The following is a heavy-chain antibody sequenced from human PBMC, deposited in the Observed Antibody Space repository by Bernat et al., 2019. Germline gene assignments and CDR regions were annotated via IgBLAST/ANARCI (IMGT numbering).Heavy chain of an antibody. CDR2: IYHSGST. J-gene: IGHJ5*02. CDR3: ARVHYYGSGRGLIDP. CDR1: GYSISSGYY. V-gene: IGHV4-38-2*01. Sequence: QVQLQESGPGLVKPSETLSLTCAVPGYSISSGYYWGWIRQPPGKGLEWIGSIYHSGSTYYNPSLKSRVTISVDTSKNQFSLKLSSVTAADTAVYYCARVHYYGSGRGLIDPWGQGTLVTVSS. D-gene: IGHD3-10*01.